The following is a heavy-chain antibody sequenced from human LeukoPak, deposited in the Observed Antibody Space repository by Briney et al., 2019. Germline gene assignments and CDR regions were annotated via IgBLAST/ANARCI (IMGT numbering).Heavy chain of an antibody. CDR3: ARDYASDY. V-gene: IGHV3-48*03. Sequence: GGSLRLSCAASGFTFSSYAMNWVRQAPGKGLEWVSYISRSGDTIYFADSVKGRFTISRDNAKNSLYLQMSSLRAEDTAVYYCARDYASDYWGQGTLVTVSS. CDR1: GFTFSSYA. D-gene: IGHD3-10*01. J-gene: IGHJ4*02. CDR2: ISRSGDTI.